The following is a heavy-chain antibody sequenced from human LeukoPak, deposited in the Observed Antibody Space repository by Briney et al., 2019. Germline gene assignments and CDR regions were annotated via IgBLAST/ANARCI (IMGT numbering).Heavy chain of an antibody. CDR3: ASPWRGYAGYYFDY. D-gene: IGHD5-12*01. CDR2: ISSSSSTI. V-gene: IGHV3-48*01. Sequence: GGSLSLSCAACGFTFSSYSMNWVRQAPGKGLEWVSYISSSSSTIYYADSVKGRFTISRDNAKNSLYLQMNSLRAEDTAVYYCASPWRGYAGYYFDYWGQGTLVTVSS. J-gene: IGHJ4*02. CDR1: GFTFSSYS.